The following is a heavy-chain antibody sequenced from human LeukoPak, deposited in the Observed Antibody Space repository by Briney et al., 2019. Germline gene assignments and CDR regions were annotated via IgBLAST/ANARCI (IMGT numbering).Heavy chain of an antibody. D-gene: IGHD5-12*01. Sequence: QAGGSLRLSCAASGFTFNSYAMGWVRQAPGKGLEWVSVIYSGGSTYYADSVKGRFTISRDNSKNTLYLQMNSLRAEDTAVYYCASRSGYDSAFDIWGQGTMVTVSS. CDR3: ASRSGYDSAFDI. V-gene: IGHV3-66*01. J-gene: IGHJ3*02. CDR1: GFTFNSYA. CDR2: IYSGGST.